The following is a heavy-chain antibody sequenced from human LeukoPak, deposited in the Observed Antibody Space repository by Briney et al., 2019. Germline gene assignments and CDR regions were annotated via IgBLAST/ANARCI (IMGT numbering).Heavy chain of an antibody. J-gene: IGHJ4*02. Sequence: PGGSLRLSCAASGFTFGSYAMSWVRQAPGKGLEWVSSIAASGAATYYADSVKGRFTISRDNFKSMLYLQMNSLRAEDTALYYCAKGGALFAVASYFDYWGQGTLVTVSS. CDR2: IAASGAAT. CDR1: GFTFGSYA. V-gene: IGHV3-23*01. CDR3: AKGGALFAVASYFDY. D-gene: IGHD6-19*01.